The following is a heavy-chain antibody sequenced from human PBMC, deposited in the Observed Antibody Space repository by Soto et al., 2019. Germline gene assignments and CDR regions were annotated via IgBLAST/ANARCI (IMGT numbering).Heavy chain of an antibody. CDR3: APHTLDTGMPSGY. CDR2: IGGYKGNT. J-gene: IGHJ4*02. Sequence: QVQLVQSGAEVREPGASVKVSCKATGYTFTNYGVSWVRRAPGQGLEWMGWIGGYKGNTNYAQKLQGRVTLTTDTSTSTAYMELRSLRSDDTAVYYCAPHTLDTGMPSGYWGQGTLVTVSS. D-gene: IGHD5-18*01. CDR1: GYTFTNYG. V-gene: IGHV1-18*01.